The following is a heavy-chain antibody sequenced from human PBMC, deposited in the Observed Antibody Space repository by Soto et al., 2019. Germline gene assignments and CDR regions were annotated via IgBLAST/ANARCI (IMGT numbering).Heavy chain of an antibody. D-gene: IGHD3-10*01. CDR3: ANYGSGSSYSNQWFDP. V-gene: IGHV1-69*02. CDR2: IIPILGIA. Sequence: ASVKVSCKASGGTFSSYTISWVRQAPGQGLEWMGRIIPILGIANYAQKFQGRVTITADKSTSTAYMELSSLRSEDTAVYYCANYGSGSSYSNQWFDPWGQGTLVTVSS. CDR1: GGTFSSYT. J-gene: IGHJ5*02.